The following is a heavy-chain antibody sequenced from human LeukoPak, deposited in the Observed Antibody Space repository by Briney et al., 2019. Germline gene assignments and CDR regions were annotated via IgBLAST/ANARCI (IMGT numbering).Heavy chain of an antibody. V-gene: IGHV4-59*01. CDR3: ARAAGTTAFDY. CDR1: GGSIRSYY. CDR2: IYYSGST. J-gene: IGHJ4*02. D-gene: IGHD6-13*01. Sequence: SETLSLTCTVSGGSIRSYYWSWIRQPPGKGLEWIGYIYYSGSTNYNPSLKSRVTISVDTSKNQFSLKLSSVTAADTAVYYCARAAGTTAFDYWGQGTLVTVSS.